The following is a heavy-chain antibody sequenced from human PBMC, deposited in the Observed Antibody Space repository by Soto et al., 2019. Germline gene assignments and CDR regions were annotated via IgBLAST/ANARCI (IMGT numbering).Heavy chain of an antibody. CDR3: ARVSGFCSSPSCYSWFDP. J-gene: IGHJ5*02. CDR1: GYTFTSYY. Sequence: ASVKVSCKASGYTFTSYYMHWVRQAPGQGLEWMGIINPSGGSTSYAQKFQGRVTMTRDTSTSTVYMELSSLRSEDTAVYYCARVSGFCSSPSCYSWFDPGGQGTRVAVSS. CDR2: INPSGGST. V-gene: IGHV1-46*01. D-gene: IGHD2-2*03.